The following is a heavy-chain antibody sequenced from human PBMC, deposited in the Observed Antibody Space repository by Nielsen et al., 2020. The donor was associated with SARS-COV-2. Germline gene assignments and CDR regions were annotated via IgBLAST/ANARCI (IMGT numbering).Heavy chain of an antibody. CDR2: ISSTGGST. Sequence: ETLSLTCTVSGDSISSDDYYWSWIRQAPGRGLEWVAAISSTGGSTYYRESVRGRFSVSRDNSDNTLYLQMNNLRGEDTAVYYCARVPWTYFDSSGHLDFWGQGNQVTVSP. D-gene: IGHD6-19*01. CDR1: GDSISSDDYY. J-gene: IGHJ4*02. CDR3: ARVPWTYFDSSGHLDF. V-gene: IGHV3-23*01.